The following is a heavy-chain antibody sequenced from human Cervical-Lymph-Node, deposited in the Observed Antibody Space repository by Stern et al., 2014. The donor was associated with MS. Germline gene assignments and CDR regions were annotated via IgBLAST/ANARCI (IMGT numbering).Heavy chain of an antibody. Sequence: QLQLQESGPGLAKPSETLSLTCNVSGGSISRSNYHWGWIRQPPGKGLEWIGTIYYSGSTNYNPSLKSRVTIYVDTSKNQFSLQLNSVTAADTAVYYCARTYYYNSSDYSTGGYFDYWGQGTLVTVSS. CDR1: GGSISRSNYH. J-gene: IGHJ4*02. V-gene: IGHV4-39*01. CDR2: IYYSGST. CDR3: ARTYYYNSSDYSTGGYFDY. D-gene: IGHD3-22*01.